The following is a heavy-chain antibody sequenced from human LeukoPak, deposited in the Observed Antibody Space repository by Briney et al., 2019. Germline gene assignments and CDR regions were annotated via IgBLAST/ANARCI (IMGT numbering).Heavy chain of an antibody. Sequence: GGSLRLSCAASGFTFSNAWMSWVRQAPGKGLERVGRIKSKTDGGTTDYAAPVKGRFTISRDDSKNTLYLQMNSLKTEDTAVYYCTTAYYDILTGYPVYYYYMDVWGKGTTVTVSS. V-gene: IGHV3-15*01. J-gene: IGHJ6*03. CDR1: GFTFSNAW. CDR2: IKSKTDGGTT. D-gene: IGHD3-9*01. CDR3: TTAYYDILTGYPVYYYYMDV.